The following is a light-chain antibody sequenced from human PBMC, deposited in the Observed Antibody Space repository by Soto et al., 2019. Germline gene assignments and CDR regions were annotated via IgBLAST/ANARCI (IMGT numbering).Light chain of an antibody. V-gene: IGKV1-5*02. Sequence: DIQMTQTPSTLSASVGDTVTVICRASQSISSWLAWYQQKPGKAPKLLIYDASSLESGVPSRFSGSGSGTEFTLTISSLQPDDFATYYCQQYDGYRFAQGTKVDNK. J-gene: IGKJ1*01. CDR1: QSISSW. CDR2: DAS. CDR3: QQYDGYR.